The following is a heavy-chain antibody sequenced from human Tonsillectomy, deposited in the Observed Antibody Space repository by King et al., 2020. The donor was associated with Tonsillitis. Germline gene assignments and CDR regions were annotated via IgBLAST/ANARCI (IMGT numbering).Heavy chain of an antibody. CDR2: IFYNGNT. CDR3: ARDGVLRYFEGRWYLDL. D-gene: IGHD3-9*01. Sequence: QLQESGPGLVKPSETLSLTCTVSGGGSISSYFWSWIRQPPGKGLEWIGYIFYNGNTNYNPSLKSRVTISVDTSKNQFSLKLTSVTAADTAVYYCARDGVLRYFEGRWYLDLWGRGTLVTVSS. J-gene: IGHJ2*01. CDR1: GGGSISSYF. V-gene: IGHV4-59*01.